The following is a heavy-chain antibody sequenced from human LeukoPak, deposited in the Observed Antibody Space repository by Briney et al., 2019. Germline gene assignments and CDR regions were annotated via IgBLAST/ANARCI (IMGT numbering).Heavy chain of an antibody. CDR2: IYPGDSDT. CDR1: GYTFTNYW. Sequence: GESLQISCKASGYTFTNYWIAWVRPMPGKGLEWMGVIYPGDSDTRYSPSFQGQITMSVDKSISTAFLQWSSLKASDTAMYYCARTPIAVTGTWLDYWGQGALITVSS. D-gene: IGHD6-19*01. CDR3: ARTPIAVTGTWLDY. J-gene: IGHJ4*02. V-gene: IGHV5-51*01.